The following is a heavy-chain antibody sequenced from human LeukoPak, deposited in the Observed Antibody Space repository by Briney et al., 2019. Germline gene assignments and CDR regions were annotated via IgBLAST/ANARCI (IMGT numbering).Heavy chain of an antibody. J-gene: IGHJ6*03. Sequence: SGGSLRLSCAASGFTFSSYGMSWVRQAPGKGLEWVSAISGSGGSTYYADSVKGRFTISRDNSKNTLYLQMNSLRAEDTAVYYCARGYCSGGSCYSNYYYYYMDVWGKGTTVTISS. CDR1: GFTFSSYG. V-gene: IGHV3-23*01. D-gene: IGHD2-15*01. CDR2: ISGSGGST. CDR3: ARGYCSGGSCYSNYYYYYMDV.